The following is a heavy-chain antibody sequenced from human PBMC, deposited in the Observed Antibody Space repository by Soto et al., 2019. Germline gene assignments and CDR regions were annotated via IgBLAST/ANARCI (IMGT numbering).Heavy chain of an antibody. CDR1: GYTFTSYA. CDR2: INAGNGNT. V-gene: IGHV1-3*01. CDR3: ARGPGGPDGPGDY. D-gene: IGHD2-15*01. J-gene: IGHJ4*02. Sequence: QVQLVQSGAEVKKPGASVKVSCKASGYTFTSYAMTWVHQAPGQRLEWMGWINAGNGNTKYSQKFQGRVTITRDTSASTAYMELSSLRSEDTAVYYCARGPGGPDGPGDYWGQGTLVTVSS.